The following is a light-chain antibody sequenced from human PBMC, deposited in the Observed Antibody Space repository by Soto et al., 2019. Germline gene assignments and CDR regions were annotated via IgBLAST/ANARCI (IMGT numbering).Light chain of an antibody. CDR1: SSDVGSSNL. V-gene: IGLV2-23*02. J-gene: IGLJ2*01. CDR2: DVS. Sequence: QSALTQPASVSGSPGQSITISCTGTSSDVGSSNLVSWFQQHPGKAPKLMIYDVSERSSGVSRRFSGSKSGNTASLTISGLQAEDEADYYCSSARDNPHVLFGGGTQLTVL. CDR3: CSSARDNPHVL.